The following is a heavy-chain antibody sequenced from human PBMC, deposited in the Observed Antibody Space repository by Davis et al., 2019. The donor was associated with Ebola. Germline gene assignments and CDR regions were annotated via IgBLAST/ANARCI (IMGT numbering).Heavy chain of an antibody. CDR3: AKTRSNWWNDALEI. Sequence: GESLKISCAASGFTFSSYSMNWVRQAPGKGLEWVSYISSSSSTIYYADSVKGRFTISRDNSKNTLDLQMNSLRPEDTAVYYCAKTRSNWWNDALEIWGRGTMVIVSS. V-gene: IGHV3-48*01. CDR2: ISSSSSTI. CDR1: GFTFSSYS. D-gene: IGHD2-8*02. J-gene: IGHJ3*02.